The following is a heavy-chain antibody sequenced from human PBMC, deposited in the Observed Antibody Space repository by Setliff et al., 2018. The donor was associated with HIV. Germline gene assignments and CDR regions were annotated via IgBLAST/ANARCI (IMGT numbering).Heavy chain of an antibody. CDR1: GGTSSTHA. CDR2: IISILEIA. CDR3: ARTRTMVRGVPYYFDS. V-gene: IGHV1-69*10. Sequence: SVKVSCKASGGTSSTHAMNWVRQAPGQGLEWIGQIISILEIADYAQKLQDRVTITADGPTNTFYMELSGLRSEDAAIYYCARTRTMVRGVPYYFDSWGQGTLVTVSS. D-gene: IGHD3-10*01. J-gene: IGHJ4*02.